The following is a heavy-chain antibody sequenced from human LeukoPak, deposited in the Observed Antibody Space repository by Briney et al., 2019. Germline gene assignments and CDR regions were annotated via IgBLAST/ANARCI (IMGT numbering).Heavy chain of an antibody. V-gene: IGHV4-38-2*02. Sequence: SETLSLTCTVSGYSMSSGYYWGWIRQPPGKGLEWIGSIYHSGSTYYNPSLKSRVTISVDTSKNQFSLKLSSVTAADTAVYYCARDQFVATIFPSYYYYMDVWGKGTTVTVSS. CDR1: GYSMSSGYY. D-gene: IGHD5-12*01. J-gene: IGHJ6*03. CDR3: ARDQFVATIFPSYYYYMDV. CDR2: IYHSGST.